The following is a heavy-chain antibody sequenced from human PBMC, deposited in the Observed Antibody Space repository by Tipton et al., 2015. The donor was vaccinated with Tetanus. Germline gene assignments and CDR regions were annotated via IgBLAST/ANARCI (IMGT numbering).Heavy chain of an antibody. J-gene: IGHJ4*02. CDR1: GFIVSSHY. CDR3: VRDGGSSGWLAY. V-gene: IGHV3-53*01. Sequence: QLVQSGGGLIQPGGSLRLSCVASGFIVSSHYMSWVRQAPGKGLEWVSVMYSGGDTYYVDSVKGRFSISRDNAKKTLYLQMNSLRVEDTAVYYCVRDGGSSGWLAYWGQGTLVTVSS. CDR2: MYSGGDT. D-gene: IGHD6-19*01.